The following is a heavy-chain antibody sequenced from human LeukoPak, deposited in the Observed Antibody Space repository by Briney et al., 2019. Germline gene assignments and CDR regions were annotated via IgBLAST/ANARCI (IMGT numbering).Heavy chain of an antibody. D-gene: IGHD2-21*02. Sequence: GGSLRLSCAASGFTFSSYGMHWVRQAPGKGLEWVAVIWYDGSNKYYADSVKGRFTISRDNSKNTLYLQMNSLRAEDTAVYYCARIYCGGDCYSRDYYYGMDVWGQGTTVTVSS. CDR2: IWYDGSNK. CDR3: ARIYCGGDCYSRDYYYGMDV. CDR1: GFTFSSYG. V-gene: IGHV3-33*01. J-gene: IGHJ6*02.